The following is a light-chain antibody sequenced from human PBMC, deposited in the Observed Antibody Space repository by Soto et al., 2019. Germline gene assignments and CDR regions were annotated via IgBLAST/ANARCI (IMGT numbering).Light chain of an antibody. J-gene: IGKJ4*01. Sequence: IVMIQSPDSLAVSLGERATINCKSSQSLLYTSNNKNYLAWFQQKPGQPPRLLIYWASTRESGVPDRFSGSGSGTDFTLTISSLQSEDVAVYYCQQYYSNPELTFGGGTKVEIK. CDR2: WAS. CDR3: QQYYSNPELT. CDR1: QSLLYTSNNKNY. V-gene: IGKV4-1*01.